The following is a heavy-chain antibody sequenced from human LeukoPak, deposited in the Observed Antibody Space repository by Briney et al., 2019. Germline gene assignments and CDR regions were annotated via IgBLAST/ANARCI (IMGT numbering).Heavy chain of an antibody. D-gene: IGHD2-2*01. CDR3: ARGYCSSTSCYGDYFDY. J-gene: IGHJ4*02. CDR2: IKQDGSEK. V-gene: IGHV3-7*01. Sequence: PGGSLRLSCAASGFTFSSYWMSWVRQAPGKGLEWVANIKQDGSEKYYVDSEKGRFTISRDNAKNSLYLQMNSLRAEDTAVYYCARGYCSSTSCYGDYFDYWGQGTLVTVSS. CDR1: GFTFSSYW.